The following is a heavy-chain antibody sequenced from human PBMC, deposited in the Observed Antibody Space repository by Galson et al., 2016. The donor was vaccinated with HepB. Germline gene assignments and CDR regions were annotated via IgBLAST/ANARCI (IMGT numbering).Heavy chain of an antibody. Sequence: SLRLSCAASGFTFSSYAMSWVRQAPGKGLEWVSGISGSGGDINYADSVKGRFTISRDNSKNMLHLQMNSLRAEDTAVYYCAKDSRLRFLEWLSSYYFDSCGQGTLVTVSS. J-gene: IGHJ4*02. V-gene: IGHV3-23*01. CDR3: AKDSRLRFLEWLSSYYFDS. CDR1: GFTFSSYA. D-gene: IGHD3-3*01. CDR2: ISGSGGDI.